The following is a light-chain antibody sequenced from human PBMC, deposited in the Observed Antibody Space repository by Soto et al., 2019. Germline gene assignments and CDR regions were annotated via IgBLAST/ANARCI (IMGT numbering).Light chain of an antibody. Sequence: EIVLTQSPGTLSLSPGGRATLSCRSSQSVSSSYFAWYQQKPGQAARLLIYGASSRATGIPDTFSGSRSGTDFTLTIDRLEPEDFAVYHCQHYGTTPLTFGGGTKVDIK. CDR1: QSVSSSY. CDR3: QHYGTTPLT. J-gene: IGKJ4*01. CDR2: GAS. V-gene: IGKV3-20*01.